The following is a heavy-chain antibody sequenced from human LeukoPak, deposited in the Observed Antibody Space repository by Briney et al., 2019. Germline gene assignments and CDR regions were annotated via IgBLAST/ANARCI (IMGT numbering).Heavy chain of an antibody. Sequence: SQTLSLTYAISGDSVSSNLVTWNWIRQSPSRGLEWLGRTYYRSKWYNDYAVSVNSRITINPDISKNQLSLQLNSVTPEDTAVYYCVRLIGNSWLDYWGQGTLVTVS. CDR2: TYYRSKWYN. J-gene: IGHJ4*02. CDR1: GDSVSSNLVT. V-gene: IGHV6-1*01. CDR3: VRLIGNSWLDY. D-gene: IGHD6-13*01.